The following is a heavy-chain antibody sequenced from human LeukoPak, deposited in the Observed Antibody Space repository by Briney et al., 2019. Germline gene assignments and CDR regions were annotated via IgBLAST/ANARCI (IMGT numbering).Heavy chain of an antibody. V-gene: IGHV1-18*04. J-gene: IGHJ4*02. CDR1: GYTFTGYY. CDR2: VNGYNGNT. Sequence: ASVTVSCKASGYTFTGYYMHWVRQAPGQGLEWVGWVNGYNGNTNYAQMVQDRVTMTTDTSTSTAYMELRSLRSDDTAVYYCARGGNGWFFDDWGQGTLVTVSS. CDR3: ARGGNGWFFDD. D-gene: IGHD6-19*01.